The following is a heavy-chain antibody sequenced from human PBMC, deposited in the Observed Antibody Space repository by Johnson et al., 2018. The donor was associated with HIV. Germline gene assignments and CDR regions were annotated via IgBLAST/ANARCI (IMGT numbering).Heavy chain of an antibody. CDR3: ARDLGYYYDSSGHDAFDI. V-gene: IGHV3-11*01. D-gene: IGHD3-22*01. J-gene: IGHJ3*02. Sequence: QMLLVESGGGLVKPGGSLRLSCAASRFTFSDYYMSWIRQTPGNGGSTGYADSVKGRFTISRDNAKNSLYLQMNSLRAEDTALYYCARDLGYYYDSSGHDAFDICGQGTRVTVSS. CDR2: GGST. CDR1: RFTFSDYY.